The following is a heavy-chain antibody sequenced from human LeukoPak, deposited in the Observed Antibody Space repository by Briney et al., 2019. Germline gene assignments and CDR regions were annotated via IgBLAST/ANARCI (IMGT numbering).Heavy chain of an antibody. CDR1: GFTFSNNA. V-gene: IGHV3-30*02. Sequence: PGGSLRLSCAVSGFTFSNNAMHWVRQAPGKGLEWVAFIRYDEVNGFYAGSVRGRFTISRGNSKSTLYLQMNSLRVEDTAVYYCAKDRIFGVSQQLALDCWGQGTQVTVSS. J-gene: IGHJ4*02. D-gene: IGHD6-13*01. CDR2: IRYDEVNG. CDR3: AKDRIFGVSQQLALDC.